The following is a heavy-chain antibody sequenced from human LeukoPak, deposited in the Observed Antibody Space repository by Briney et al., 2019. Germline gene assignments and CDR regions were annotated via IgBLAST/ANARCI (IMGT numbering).Heavy chain of an antibody. CDR2: IYYSGST. CDR3: ARPLYSSSWGEGSFDY. CDR1: GGSISSSSYY. V-gene: IGHV4-39*01. D-gene: IGHD6-13*01. Sequence: SETLSLTCTVSGGSISSSSYYWGWIRQPPGKGLEWIGSIYYSGSTYYNPSLKSRVTISVDTSKNQFSLKLSSVTAADTAVYYCARPLYSSSWGEGSFDYWGQGTLVTVSS. J-gene: IGHJ4*02.